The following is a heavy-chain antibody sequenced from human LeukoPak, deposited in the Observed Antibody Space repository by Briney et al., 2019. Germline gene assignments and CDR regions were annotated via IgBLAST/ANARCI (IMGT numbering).Heavy chain of an antibody. Sequence: PGGSLRLSCAAPGFTFSSYGMHWVRQAPGKGLEWVAFIRYDGSNKYYADSVKGRFTISRDNSKNTLYPQMNSLRAEDTAVYYCAKDMAVAAHDAFDIWGQGTMVTVSS. D-gene: IGHD6-19*01. CDR1: GFTFSSYG. CDR3: AKDMAVAAHDAFDI. J-gene: IGHJ3*02. CDR2: IRYDGSNK. V-gene: IGHV3-30*02.